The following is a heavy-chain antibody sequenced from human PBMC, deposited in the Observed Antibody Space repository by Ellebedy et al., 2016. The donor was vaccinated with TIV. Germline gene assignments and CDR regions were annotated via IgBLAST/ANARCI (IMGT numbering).Heavy chain of an antibody. CDR2: INHRGST. V-gene: IGHV4-34*01. D-gene: IGHD6-6*01. Sequence: MPSETLSLTCAAYGGSFSGYYWGWIRQPPGKGLEWIGEINHRGSTNYNPSLKSRVTISVDTSKNQFSLKLSSVNAADTAVYYCARGPTIAARRGVLDYWGEGTLVTVSS. J-gene: IGHJ4*02. CDR3: ARGPTIAARRGVLDY. CDR1: GGSFSGYY.